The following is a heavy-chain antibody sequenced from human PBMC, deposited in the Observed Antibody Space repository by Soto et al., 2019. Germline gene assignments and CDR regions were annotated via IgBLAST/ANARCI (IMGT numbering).Heavy chain of an antibody. J-gene: IGHJ3*02. CDR2: INPSGGST. CDR3: ATSRDCSSTSCPNDAFDI. V-gene: IGHV1-46*03. Sequence: GAPVKVSCKASGYTFTSYYMHWVRQAPGQRLEWMGIINPSGGSTSYAQKFQGRVTMTRDTSTSTVYMELSSLRSEDTAVYYCATSRDCSSTSCPNDAFDIWGQGTMVTVSS. CDR1: GYTFTSYY. D-gene: IGHD2-2*01.